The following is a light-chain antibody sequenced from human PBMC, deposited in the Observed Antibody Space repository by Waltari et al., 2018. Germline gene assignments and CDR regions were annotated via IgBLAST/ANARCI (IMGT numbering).Light chain of an antibody. J-gene: IGLJ3*02. V-gene: IGLV2-14*03. CDR3: ASQRPDGVVL. CDR2: DVT. Sequence: QSALTQPASVSGSPGQSITISCAGIGTAIATSDFVSWYQHHPDRAPQVIIYDVTNRPSGIFARFSASKTADTASLTISELQAEDEGDYYCASQRPDGVVLFGGGTRVTVL. CDR1: GTAIATSDF.